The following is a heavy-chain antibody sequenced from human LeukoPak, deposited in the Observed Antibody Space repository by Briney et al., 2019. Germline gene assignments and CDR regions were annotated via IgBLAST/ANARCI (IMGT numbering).Heavy chain of an antibody. CDR3: ARERAGGTGADGFDI. J-gene: IGHJ3*02. V-gene: IGHV3-7*03. D-gene: IGHD3-16*01. Sequence: PGGSLRLSCAASGFTVSSYSMNWVRQAPGKGLEWVANINHDGSEKYYVDSVKGRFTIARDNAKNSLYLQINSLRAEDTAVYYCARERAGGTGADGFDIWGQGTMVTVSS. CDR2: INHDGSEK. CDR1: GFTVSSYS.